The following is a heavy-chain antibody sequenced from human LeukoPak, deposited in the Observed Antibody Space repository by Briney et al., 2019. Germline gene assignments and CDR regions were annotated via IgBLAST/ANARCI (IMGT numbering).Heavy chain of an antibody. CDR3: ARHQAQLLFGPTPNFDY. D-gene: IGHD2-2*01. CDR2: IYYSVST. V-gene: IGHV4-39*01. CDR1: GGSISSSSYY. J-gene: IGHJ4*02. Sequence: SETLSLTCTVSGGSISSSSYYWGWIRQPPGKGLEWLGSIYYSVSTYYSPSLKSRVTISVDTSKNQFSLKRSSVTAADTAVYYCARHQAQLLFGPTPNFDYWGQGTLVTVSS.